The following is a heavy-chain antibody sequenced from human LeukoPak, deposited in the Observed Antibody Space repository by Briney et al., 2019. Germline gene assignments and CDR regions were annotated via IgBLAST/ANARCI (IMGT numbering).Heavy chain of an antibody. D-gene: IGHD3-3*01. CDR1: GYTFTSYG. Sequence: ASVKVSCKASGYTFTSYGISWVRQAPGQGLEWMGWINPNSGGTNYAQKFQGRVTMTRDTSISTAYMELSRLRSDDTAVYYCARTHYDFWSGPAPDYWGQGTLVTVSS. CDR2: INPNSGGT. J-gene: IGHJ4*02. V-gene: IGHV1-2*02. CDR3: ARTHYDFWSGPAPDY.